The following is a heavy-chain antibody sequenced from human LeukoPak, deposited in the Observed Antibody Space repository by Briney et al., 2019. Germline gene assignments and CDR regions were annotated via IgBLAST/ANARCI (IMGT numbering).Heavy chain of an antibody. CDR1: GYTFTSYD. CDR2: MNPNSGNT. V-gene: IGHV1-8*03. CDR3: ARQGGGLAAKTTDY. J-gene: IGHJ4*02. D-gene: IGHD2-15*01. Sequence: GASVKVSCKASGYTFTSYDINWVRQATGQGLEWMGWMNPNSGNTGYAQKFQGRVTITRDTSASTAYMELSSLRSEDTAVYYCARQGGGLAAKTTDYWGQGTLVTVSS.